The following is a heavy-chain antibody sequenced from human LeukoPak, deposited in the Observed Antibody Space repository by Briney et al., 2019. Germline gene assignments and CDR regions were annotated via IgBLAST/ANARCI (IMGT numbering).Heavy chain of an antibody. CDR2: IIPIFGTA. D-gene: IGHD3-10*01. J-gene: IGHJ4*02. Sequence: SVKVSCKASGGTFSSYAISWVRQAPGQGLEWMGGIIPIFGTANYAQKFQGGVTITTDESTSTAYMELSSLRSEDTAVYYCARAPSVRGGPGVYWGQGTLVTVSS. CDR3: ARAPSVRGGPGVY. V-gene: IGHV1-69*05. CDR1: GGTFSSYA.